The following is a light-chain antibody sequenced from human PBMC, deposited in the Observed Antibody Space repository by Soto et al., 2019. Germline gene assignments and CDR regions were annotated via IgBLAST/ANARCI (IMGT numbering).Light chain of an antibody. CDR2: WAS. J-gene: IGKJ2*01. CDR1: QRVLYSPSIKDY. CDR3: HQYYVTPYT. V-gene: IGKV4-1*01. Sequence: DIVMTQSPDSLAVSLGERATINCKPSQRVLYSPSIKDYLAWYQQKPGQPPKLLIYWASTRNSGVPDRFSGSGSGTDFTLTISSLQAEDVAVYFCHQYYVTPYTFGQGTKLEIK.